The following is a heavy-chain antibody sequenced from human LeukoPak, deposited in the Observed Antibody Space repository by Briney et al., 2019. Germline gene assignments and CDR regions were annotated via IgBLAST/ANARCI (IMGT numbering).Heavy chain of an antibody. CDR2: VSTSGVGT. J-gene: IGHJ4*02. V-gene: IGHV3-23*01. Sequence: GGSLRLSCAASEFSVGSNYMTWVRQAPGKGLEWVSSVSTSGVGTYYADSVRGRFTISRDNSKNTVFLQMNSLRAEDSAVYYCAKDYAVGSIDYWGQGTLVTVSS. CDR3: AKDYAVGSIDY. D-gene: IGHD3-16*01. CDR1: EFSVGSNY.